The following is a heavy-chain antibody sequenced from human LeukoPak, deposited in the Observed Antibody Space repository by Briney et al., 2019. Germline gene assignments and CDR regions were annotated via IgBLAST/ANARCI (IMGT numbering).Heavy chain of an antibody. CDR3: AREGRYGDYEGY. D-gene: IGHD4-17*01. CDR1: GVSLSSYY. V-gene: IGHV4-4*07. Sequence: PSESLSLTCTVSGVSLSSYYWSWIRQPAGKGLEWIGRIYSSGSTNYNPSLKSRVAMSVDTAKNQFSLKLSSVTVADTAVYYCAREGRYGDYEGYWGQGTLVTVSS. CDR2: IYSSGST. J-gene: IGHJ4*02.